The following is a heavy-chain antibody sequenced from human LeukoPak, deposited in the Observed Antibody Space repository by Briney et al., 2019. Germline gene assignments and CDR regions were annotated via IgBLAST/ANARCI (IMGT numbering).Heavy chain of an antibody. CDR1: GFTFSSYW. CDR2: INPDGRTT. D-gene: IGHD4-11*01. CDR3: ARGLLLQDN. V-gene: IGHV3-74*01. J-gene: IGHJ4*02. Sequence: GGSLRLSCAASGFTFSSYWMHWVRQPPGKGLVWVSHINPDGRTTTYADSVKGRFTISRDNAQNTLYLQMNSLRAEDTAVYYCARGLLLQDNWGKGTLVPFSS.